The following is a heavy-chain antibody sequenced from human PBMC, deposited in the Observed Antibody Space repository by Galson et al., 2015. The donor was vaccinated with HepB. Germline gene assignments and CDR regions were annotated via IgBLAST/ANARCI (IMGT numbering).Heavy chain of an antibody. CDR3: ARAPLSGGGYSSGWHAFDI. Sequence: CAISGDSVSSNSAAWNWIRQSPSRGLEWLGRTYYRSKWYNDYAVSVKSRITIIPDTSKNQFSLQLNSVTPEDTAVYYCARAPLSGGGYSSGWHAFDIWGQGTMVTVSS. CDR1: GDSVSSNSAA. D-gene: IGHD6-19*01. V-gene: IGHV6-1*01. CDR2: TYYRSKWYN. J-gene: IGHJ3*02.